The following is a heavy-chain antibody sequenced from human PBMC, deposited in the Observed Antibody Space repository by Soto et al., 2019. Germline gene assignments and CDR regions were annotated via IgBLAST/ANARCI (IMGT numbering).Heavy chain of an antibody. V-gene: IGHV3-30-3*01. CDR1: GFTFSSYV. D-gene: IGHD3-9*01. Sequence: PGGSLRLSCAASGFTFSSYVMEWVRQAPGKGLEWVAVISYDGNNKYYADSVKGRFTISRDNSKNTLYLQMNSLRAEDTAVYYCGGRDDKSEIDYWGQGTLVTVSS. J-gene: IGHJ4*02. CDR2: ISYDGNNK. CDR3: GGRDDKSEIDY.